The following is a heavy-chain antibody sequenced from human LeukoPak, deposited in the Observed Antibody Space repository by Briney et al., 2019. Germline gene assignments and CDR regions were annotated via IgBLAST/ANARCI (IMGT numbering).Heavy chain of an antibody. J-gene: IGHJ5*02. CDR3: AKTCSGGSCPNWFDP. CDR2: LSSGDST. CDR1: GFTFRSYG. V-gene: IGHV3-23*01. Sequence: GGSLRLSCVASGFTFRSYGMSWVRQAPGKGLEWVSSLSSGDSTYYADSVKGRFTISRDPSKNTLYLQMNSLRAEDTAVYYCAKTCSGGSCPNWFDPWGQGTLVTVSS. D-gene: IGHD2-15*01.